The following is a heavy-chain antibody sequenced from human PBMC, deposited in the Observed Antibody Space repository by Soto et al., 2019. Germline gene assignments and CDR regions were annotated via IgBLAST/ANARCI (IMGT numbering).Heavy chain of an antibody. D-gene: IGHD2-8*02. CDR3: DTDKITGLSDY. CDR2: INHSGST. CDR1: RGSFSRYC. J-gene: IGHJ4*01. Sequence: SETLSLTCAVYRGSFSRYCWTWFRQPPGTGLEWIGEINHSGSTNYNPSLKSRVTISVDTSKNQFSLKLTSVTAADTAVYYCDTDKITGLSDYWGHGTLVTVS. V-gene: IGHV4-34*01.